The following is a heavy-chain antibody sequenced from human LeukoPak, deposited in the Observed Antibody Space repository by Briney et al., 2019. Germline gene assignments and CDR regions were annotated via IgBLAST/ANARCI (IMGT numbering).Heavy chain of an antibody. J-gene: IGHJ4*02. D-gene: IGHD2-2*01. Sequence: SVKVSCKASGGTFSSYAISWVRQAPGQGLEWMGGIIPIVGTANYAQKFQGRVTITTDESTSTAYMELSSLRSEDTAVYYCARLVGYCSSTSCLDFDYWGQGTLVTVSS. CDR1: GGTFSSYA. CDR3: ARLVGYCSSTSCLDFDY. CDR2: IIPIVGTA. V-gene: IGHV1-69*05.